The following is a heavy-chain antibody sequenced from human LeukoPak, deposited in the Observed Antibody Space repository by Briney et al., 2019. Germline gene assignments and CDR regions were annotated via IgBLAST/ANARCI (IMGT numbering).Heavy chain of an antibody. D-gene: IGHD3-9*01. J-gene: IGHJ6*03. Sequence: GGSLRLSCAVSGFTFRDYYMSWIRQAPGKGLEWVSYISPSGGSMKYADSVKGRFTISRDNTRNSLYLQMNSLRAEDTAVYFCAKDSSSDWLLDGAYYMDVWGKGTTVTISS. V-gene: IGHV3-11*04. CDR2: ISPSGGSM. CDR3: AKDSSSDWLLDGAYYMDV. CDR1: GFTFRDYY.